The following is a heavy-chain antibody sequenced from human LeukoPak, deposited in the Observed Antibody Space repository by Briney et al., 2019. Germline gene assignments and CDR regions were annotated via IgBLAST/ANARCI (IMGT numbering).Heavy chain of an antibody. D-gene: IGHD6-6*01. V-gene: IGHV1-2*04. J-gene: IGHJ6*02. CDR2: INPNSGGT. Sequence: ASVKVSCTASGYTFTGYYMHWVRQAPGQGLEWMGWINPNSGGTNYAQKFQGWVTMTRDTSISTAYMELSRLRSDDTAVYYCARGGIAARLLGSPYYYYGMDVWGQGTTVTVSS. CDR3: ARGGIAARLLGSPYYYYGMDV. CDR1: GYTFTGYY.